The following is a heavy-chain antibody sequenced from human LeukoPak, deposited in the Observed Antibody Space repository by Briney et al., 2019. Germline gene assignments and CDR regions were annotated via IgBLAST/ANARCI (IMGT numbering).Heavy chain of an antibody. Sequence: GGTLRLSCAASEFTFSDYAMHWVRQAPGKGRQWVALILYDGSNKNYADSVKGRFTISRDNSKNTLYLQMTSLRAEDTALYYCAREWTYSSGWSASGYWGQGTLVTVSS. J-gene: IGHJ4*02. CDR2: ILYDGSNK. V-gene: IGHV3-30-3*01. CDR3: AREWTYSSGWSASGY. D-gene: IGHD6-19*01. CDR1: EFTFSDYA.